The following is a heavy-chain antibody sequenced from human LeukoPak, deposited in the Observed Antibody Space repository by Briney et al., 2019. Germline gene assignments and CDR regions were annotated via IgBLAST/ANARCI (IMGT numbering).Heavy chain of an antibody. CDR3: ARHTTFALYYYSYYMDV. V-gene: IGHV4-31*03. Sequence: SETLSLTCTVSGGSISSGGYYWSWIRQHPGKGLEWIGYIYYSGSTYYNPSLKSRVTISVDTSKNQFSLKLSSVTAADTAVYYCARHTTFALYYYSYYMDVWGKGTTVTVSS. J-gene: IGHJ6*03. CDR1: GGSISSGGYY. D-gene: IGHD3-16*01. CDR2: IYYSGST.